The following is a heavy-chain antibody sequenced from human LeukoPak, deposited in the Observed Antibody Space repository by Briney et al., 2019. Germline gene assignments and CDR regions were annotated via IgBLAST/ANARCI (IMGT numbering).Heavy chain of an antibody. J-gene: IGHJ4*02. V-gene: IGHV1-69*05. Sequence: SVKVSCXASGYTFTSYGISWVRQAPGQGLEWMGGIIPIFGTANYAQKFQGRVTITTDESTSTAYMELSSLRSEDTAVYYCARSGYCSGGSCYRHYFDYWGQGTLVTVSS. CDR2: IIPIFGTA. D-gene: IGHD2-15*01. CDR3: ARSGYCSGGSCYRHYFDY. CDR1: GYTFTSYG.